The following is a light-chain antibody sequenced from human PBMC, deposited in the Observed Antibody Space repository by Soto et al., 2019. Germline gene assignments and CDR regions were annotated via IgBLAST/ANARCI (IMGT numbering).Light chain of an antibody. CDR3: SSYTTTYTVP. CDR1: NSDVGGYNY. V-gene: IGLV2-14*01. CDR2: EVS. J-gene: IGLJ3*02. Sequence: QSVLTQPASVSGSPGQSITISCTGTNSDVGGYNYVSWYQQHPDKAPKLIIYEVSNRPSGVSLRFSGSKSANTASLTISGLQAEDEADYYCSSYTTTYTVPFGGGTKLTVL.